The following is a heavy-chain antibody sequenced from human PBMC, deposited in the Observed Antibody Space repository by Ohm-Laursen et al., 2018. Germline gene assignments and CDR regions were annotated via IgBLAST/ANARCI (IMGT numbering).Heavy chain of an antibody. V-gene: IGHV1-8*02. CDR3: ARAVRNQLVSDY. CDR1: GYTFTTYD. J-gene: IGHJ4*02. D-gene: IGHD1-1*01. CDR2: MNPNSGNT. Sequence: SVKVSCKTSGYTFTTYDITWVRQAAGQGPEWMGWMNPNSGNTGYAQKFRDRVTMTSDTSISTAYMELYGLTSEDTAAYYCARAVRNQLVSDYWGQGTLVTVSS.